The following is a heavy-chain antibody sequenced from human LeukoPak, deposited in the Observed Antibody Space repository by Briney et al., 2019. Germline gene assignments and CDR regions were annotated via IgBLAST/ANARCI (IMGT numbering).Heavy chain of an antibody. D-gene: IGHD3-22*01. V-gene: IGHV3-21*01. Sequence: GGSLRLSCAASGFNFGAYTINWVRQAPGKGLEWVSCIFSRSESILYADSVKGRFTISRDNAKNSLYLQMDSLRVEDTAVYYCARVSYYDSSGYYFLSYVDYWGQGTLVTVSS. J-gene: IGHJ4*02. CDR1: GFNFGAYT. CDR2: IFSRSESI. CDR3: ARVSYYDSSGYYFLSYVDY.